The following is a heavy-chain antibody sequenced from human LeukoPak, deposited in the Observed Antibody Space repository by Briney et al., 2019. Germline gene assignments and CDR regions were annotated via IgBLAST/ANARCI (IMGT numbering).Heavy chain of an antibody. V-gene: IGHV4-34*01. Sequence: LRLSCAASGFTFSNYGMNWIRQPPGKRLEWIGEINHSGSTNYNPSLKSRVTISVDTPKNQFSLKLSSVTAADTAVYYCARGVGGAVPFDYWGQGTLVTVSS. CDR1: GFTFSNYG. CDR3: ARGVGGAVPFDY. D-gene: IGHD2-2*01. J-gene: IGHJ4*02. CDR2: INHSGST.